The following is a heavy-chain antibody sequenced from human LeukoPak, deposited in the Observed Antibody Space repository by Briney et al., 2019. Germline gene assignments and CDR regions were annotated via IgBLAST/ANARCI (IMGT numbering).Heavy chain of an antibody. V-gene: IGHV1-69*05. D-gene: IGHD2-21*02. CDR3: ARAFISFVVVTAFDY. CDR2: IIPIFGTA. Sequence: ASVKVSCXASGGTFSSYAISWVRQAPGQGLKWMGGIIPIFGTANYAQKFQGRVTITTDESTSTAYMELSSLRSEDTAVYYCARAFISFVVVTAFDYWGQGSLVTVSS. CDR1: GGTFSSYA. J-gene: IGHJ4*02.